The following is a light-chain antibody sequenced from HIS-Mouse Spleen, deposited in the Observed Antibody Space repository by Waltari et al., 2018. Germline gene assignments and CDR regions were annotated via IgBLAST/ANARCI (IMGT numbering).Light chain of an antibody. V-gene: IGLV1-40*01. Sequence: QSVLTQPPSVSGAPGQRVTISCTGSSSNIGAGYDVHWYQQLPGTAPKLPIYGNSNRPSGVPDRFSGSKSGTSASLAITGLQAEDEADYYCQSYDSSLSVEVFGGGTKLTVL. CDR1: SSNIGAGYD. CDR2: GNS. CDR3: QSYDSSLSVEV. J-gene: IGLJ2*01.